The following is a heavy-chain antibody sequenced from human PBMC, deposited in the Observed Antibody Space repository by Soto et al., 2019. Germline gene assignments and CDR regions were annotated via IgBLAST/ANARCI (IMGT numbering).Heavy chain of an antibody. CDR2: INGGNGNT. CDR1: GKTVPNFA. D-gene: IGHD1-26*01. J-gene: IGHJ4*02. Sequence: QVQLVQSGAELKKPGASVKVSCKASGKTVPNFAINWVRQAPEQRFGWWDGINGGNGNTYYSEHFQGRVTFTRDTSAGTVYMQLSSLTSEDTAVYYCARDDSRFSGSHYIDYFNYWGQGALVTVSS. V-gene: IGHV1-3*01. CDR3: ARDDSRFSGSHYIDYFNY.